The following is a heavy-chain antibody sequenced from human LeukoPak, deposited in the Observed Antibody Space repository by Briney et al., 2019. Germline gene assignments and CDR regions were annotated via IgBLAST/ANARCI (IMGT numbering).Heavy chain of an antibody. J-gene: IGHJ4*02. CDR2: ISYDGSNK. Sequence: PGGSLRLSCAASGFTFSSYAMPWVRQAPGKGLEWVAVISYDGSNKYYADSVKGRFTISRDNSKNTLYLQMNSLRAEDTAVYYCARVGRGYWGQGTLVTVSS. CDR3: ARVGRGY. CDR1: GFTFSSYA. V-gene: IGHV3-30-3*01.